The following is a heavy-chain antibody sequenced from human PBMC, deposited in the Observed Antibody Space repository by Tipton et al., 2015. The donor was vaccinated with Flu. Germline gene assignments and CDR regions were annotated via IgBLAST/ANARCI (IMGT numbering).Heavy chain of an antibody. CDR2: ISHSGRT. D-gene: IGHD3-10*01. J-gene: IGHJ4*02. V-gene: IGHV4-38-2*02. CDR3: ARSTYYYGPGSSDY. CDR1: GDSIRSDYF. Sequence: GLVKPSETLSLTCIVSGDSIRSDYFWGWIRQPPGKGLEWIGCISHSGRTYYNPSLKSRVTISVDTAKNQFSQRLSSVTAADTAVYYCARSTYYYGPGSSDYWGQGTLVTVSS.